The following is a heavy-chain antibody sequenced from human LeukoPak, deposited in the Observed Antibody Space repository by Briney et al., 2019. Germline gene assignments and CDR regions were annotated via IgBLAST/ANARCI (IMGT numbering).Heavy chain of an antibody. CDR1: GFAVSRLA. D-gene: IGHD3-16*02. V-gene: IGHV3-21*01. CDR3: VRHMTYGELSDPDF. CDR2: TETRSGIK. Sequence: PGGSLRLSCAPSGFAVSRLAMHSVRQAPGKGLERVSSTETRSGIKYYAYSVNGRFTISRDRAKNTVSLQMHSLRAEDTAVYYCVRHMTYGELSDPDFWGQGTLVTVSS. J-gene: IGHJ4*02.